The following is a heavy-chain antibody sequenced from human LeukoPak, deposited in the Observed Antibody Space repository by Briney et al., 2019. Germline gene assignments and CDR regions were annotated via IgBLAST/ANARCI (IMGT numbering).Heavy chain of an antibody. Sequence: PSETLSLTCAVYGGSLSGYYWSWIRQPPGKGLEWIGSIYYSGSTYYNPSLKSRVTISVDTSKNQFSLKLSSVTAADTAVYYCAREDPGRYWFDPWGQGTLVTVSS. D-gene: IGHD1-14*01. V-gene: IGHV4-34*01. CDR3: AREDPGRYWFDP. CDR2: IYYSGST. CDR1: GGSLSGYY. J-gene: IGHJ5*02.